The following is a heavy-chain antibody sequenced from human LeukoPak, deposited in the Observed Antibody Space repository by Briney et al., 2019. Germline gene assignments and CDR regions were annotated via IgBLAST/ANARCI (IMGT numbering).Heavy chain of an antibody. CDR1: SGSISGYY. CDR3: ARGNTVTEKPFDY. D-gene: IGHD4-17*01. CDR2: MYYSGST. V-gene: IGHV4-59*01. Sequence: SETLSLTCTVSSGSISGYYWSWIRQLPGKGLEWIGYMYYSGSTSYNPSLKSRVTISVDTSKNQVSLKLSSVTAADTAVYYCARGNTVTEKPFDYWGQGTLVTVSS. J-gene: IGHJ4*02.